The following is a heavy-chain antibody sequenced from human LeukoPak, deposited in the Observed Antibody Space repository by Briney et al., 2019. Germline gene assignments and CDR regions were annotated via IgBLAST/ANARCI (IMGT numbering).Heavy chain of an antibody. CDR2: ISWNSGSI. D-gene: IGHD3-22*01. CDR3: ARAGDPDPTYYYDSSGYYYADY. J-gene: IGHJ4*02. V-gene: IGHV3-9*01. CDR1: GFTFDDYA. Sequence: GRSLRLSCAASGFTFDDYAMHWVRQAPGKGLEWVSGISWNSGSIGYADSVKGRFTISRDNAKNSLYLQMNSLRAEDTAVYYCARAGDPDPTYYYDSSGYYYADYWGQGTLVTVSS.